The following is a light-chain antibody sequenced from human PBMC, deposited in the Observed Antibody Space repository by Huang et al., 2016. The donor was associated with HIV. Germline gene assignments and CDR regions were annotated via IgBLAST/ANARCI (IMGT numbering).Light chain of an antibody. CDR2: AAS. CDR3: QQSYSSPLT. V-gene: IGKV1-39*01. CDR1: QSISTY. Sequence: DIQMTQSPSSLSASVGDRVTITCRASQSISTYLNWYQQKPGKAPKVVIYAASSLQGGVPSRFSGGGSGTEFTLTITSRQREDIATYYCQQSYSSPLTFGGGTKVEIK. J-gene: IGKJ4*01.